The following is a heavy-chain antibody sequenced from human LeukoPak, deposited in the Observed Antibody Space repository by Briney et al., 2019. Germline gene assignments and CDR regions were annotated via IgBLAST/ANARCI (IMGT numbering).Heavy chain of an antibody. Sequence: GGSLRLSCGASGFTFSSYSMNWVRQAPGKGLEWVSSISSSSSYIYYADSVKGRFTISRDNAKNSLYLQMNSLRAEDTAVYYCARDRVTMVRGVIIPNDYWGQGTLVTVSS. CDR1: GFTFSSYS. D-gene: IGHD3-10*01. V-gene: IGHV3-21*01. CDR2: ISSSSSYI. CDR3: ARDRVTMVRGVIIPNDY. J-gene: IGHJ4*02.